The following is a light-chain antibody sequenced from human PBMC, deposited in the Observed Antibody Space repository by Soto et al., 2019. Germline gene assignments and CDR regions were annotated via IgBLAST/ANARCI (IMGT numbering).Light chain of an antibody. Sequence: EIVMTQSPATLSVSPGERATLSCRASQRISSNLAWYQHKPGQAPRLLIFGASTRATGIPARFSGSGSETEFTLTISSLQSEDFAVYYCHQYVSWTFGQGTKVEIK. CDR2: GAS. CDR1: QRISSN. J-gene: IGKJ1*01. CDR3: HQYVSWT. V-gene: IGKV3-15*01.